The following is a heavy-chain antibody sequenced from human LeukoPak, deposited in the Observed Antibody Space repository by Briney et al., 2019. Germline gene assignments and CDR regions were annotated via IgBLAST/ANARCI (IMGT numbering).Heavy chain of an antibody. CDR1: GGSISSYY. D-gene: IGHD3-10*01. V-gene: IGHV4-59*01. Sequence: SETLSLACSVSGGSISSYYWSWIRQPPGKGLEWIGYVYYSGSTNYNPSLKSRVTISIDTSKNQLSLKVSSVTAADTAVYYCASSNFYGSGTYFDYWGQGTLVTVSS. CDR3: ASSNFYGSGTYFDY. CDR2: VYYSGST. J-gene: IGHJ4*02.